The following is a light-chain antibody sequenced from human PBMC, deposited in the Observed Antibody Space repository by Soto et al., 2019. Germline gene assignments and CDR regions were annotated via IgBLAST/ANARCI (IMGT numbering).Light chain of an antibody. V-gene: IGKV1-5*03. CDR1: QSISSW. Sequence: DIQMTQSPSTLSASIGDRVTITCRASQSISSWLAWYQQKPGKAPKLLIYKASSLESGVPSRFSGSGSGTDFTLAISSLQADDFANYYCQQYKSYSLTFGGGTKVEIK. CDR2: KAS. J-gene: IGKJ4*01. CDR3: QQYKSYSLT.